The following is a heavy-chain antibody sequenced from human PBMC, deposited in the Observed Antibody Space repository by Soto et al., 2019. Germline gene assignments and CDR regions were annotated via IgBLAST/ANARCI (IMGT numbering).Heavy chain of an antibody. CDR2: LSSNGIGT. V-gene: IGHV3-64D*06. CDR1: GFTVSSFG. D-gene: IGHD6-13*01. J-gene: IGHJ6*02. Sequence: GGSLRLSCSGSGFTVSSFGMHWVRQAPGKGLEHVSTLSSNGIGTYYADSVKGRFTFSRDTSKNTLYLQMSSLRTEDTAVYYCVKDMGQTAVGIRYPYGLDVWGLGTTVTVSS. CDR3: VKDMGQTAVGIRYPYGLDV.